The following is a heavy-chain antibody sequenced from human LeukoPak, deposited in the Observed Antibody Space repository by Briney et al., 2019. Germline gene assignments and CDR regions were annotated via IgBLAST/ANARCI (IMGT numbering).Heavy chain of an antibody. J-gene: IGHJ5*02. CDR2: ISAYNGNT. D-gene: IGHD6-19*01. V-gene: IGHV1-18*01. Sequence: ASVKVSCKASGGTFSSYAISWVRQAPGQGLEWMGWISAYNGNTNYAQKLQGRVTMTTDTSTSTAYMELRSLRSDDTAVYYCARGSRVSSGWYGNWFDPWGQGTLVTVSS. CDR3: ARGSRVSSGWYGNWFDP. CDR1: GGTFSSYA.